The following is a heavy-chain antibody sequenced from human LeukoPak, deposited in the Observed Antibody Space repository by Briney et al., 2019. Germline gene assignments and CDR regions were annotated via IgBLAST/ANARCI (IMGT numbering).Heavy chain of an antibody. D-gene: IGHD6-6*01. CDR1: GFTFSSYA. V-gene: IGHV3-23*01. Sequence: GGSLRLSCAASGFTFSSYAMSWVRQAPGKGLEWVSAISGSGGSAYYADSVKGRFTISRDNAKNSLYLQMNSLRAEDTAVYYCARDSVYEEQLGWFDPWGQGTLVTVSS. J-gene: IGHJ5*02. CDR2: ISGSGGSA. CDR3: ARDSVYEEQLGWFDP.